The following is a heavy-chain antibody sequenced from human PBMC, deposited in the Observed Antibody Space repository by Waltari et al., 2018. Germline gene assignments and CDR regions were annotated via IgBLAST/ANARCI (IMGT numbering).Heavy chain of an antibody. D-gene: IGHD6-6*01. CDR2: LSPHNGNS. CDR1: GYSFTDFD. CDR3: ARTTAARRTHYYYMDV. V-gene: IGHV1-8*03. J-gene: IGHJ6*03. Sequence: QVQLVHSGAEVKKPGASVKVSCRASGYSFTDFDINRVRQAPGQGLEWMGWLSPHNGNSGYAPQFHGRVAISGDTAITTAYMELSSLTSDDTAVYYCARTTAARRTHYYYMDVWGEGTTVTISS.